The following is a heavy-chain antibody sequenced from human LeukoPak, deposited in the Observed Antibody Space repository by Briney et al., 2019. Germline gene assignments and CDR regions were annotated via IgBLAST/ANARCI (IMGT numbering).Heavy chain of an antibody. CDR1: GFTFSSYT. J-gene: IGHJ4*02. Sequence: GGSLRLSCAAYGFTFSSYTMNWVRQAPGKGLEWVSSISSSSSHIYYADSVKGRFTISRDNAKNSLYLQMNSLRAEDTAAYYCARVVPGTGFFYWGQGNLVTVSS. D-gene: IGHD2-8*02. V-gene: IGHV3-21*01. CDR3: ARVVPGTGFFY. CDR2: ISSSSSHI.